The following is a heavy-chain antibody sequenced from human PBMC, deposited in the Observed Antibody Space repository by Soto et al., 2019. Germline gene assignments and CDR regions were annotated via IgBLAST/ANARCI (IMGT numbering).Heavy chain of an antibody. D-gene: IGHD3-9*01. V-gene: IGHV4-34*01. J-gene: IGHJ5*02. CDR2: INHNGGT. CDR1: GGSFSGYY. Sequence: QVQLQQWGAGLLKPSETLSLTCAVHGGSFSGYYWNWIRQPPGKGLEWIGEINHNGGTNYNPSLRIRVTISVDTSKNQFSLKMSSVTAADTAVFYCARRNDILTGYSNGWFDPWGQGTLVTVSS. CDR3: ARRNDILTGYSNGWFDP.